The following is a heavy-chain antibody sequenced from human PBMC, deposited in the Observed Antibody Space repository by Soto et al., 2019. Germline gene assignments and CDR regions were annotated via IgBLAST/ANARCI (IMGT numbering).Heavy chain of an antibody. CDR3: AGKYCSGGSCYSSAEYFQH. CDR1: GGTFSSYT. J-gene: IGHJ1*01. D-gene: IGHD2-15*01. Sequence: QVQLVQSGAEVKKPGSSVKVSCKASGGTFSSYTISWVRQAPGQGLEWMGRIIPILGIANYAQKFQGRVTITADKSTSTAYMELSSLRSEDTAVYYCAGKYCSGGSCYSSAEYFQHWGQGTLVTVSS. V-gene: IGHV1-69*02. CDR2: IIPILGIA.